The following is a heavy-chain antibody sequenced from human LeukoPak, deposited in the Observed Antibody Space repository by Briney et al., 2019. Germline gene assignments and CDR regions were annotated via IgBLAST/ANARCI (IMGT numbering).Heavy chain of an antibody. CDR2: VNHSGST. CDR1: GESFSRYS. CDR3: ARGVYYGSGSYN. V-gene: IGHV4-34*01. J-gene: IGHJ4*02. D-gene: IGHD3-10*01. Sequence: SETLSLACTVYGESFSRYSCTWIRQPPGKGLEWIAEVNHSGSTNYNPSLKSRVTISLDTSKNQFLLKLSSVTAADTAVYYCARGVYYGSGSYNWRQGTLVTVSS.